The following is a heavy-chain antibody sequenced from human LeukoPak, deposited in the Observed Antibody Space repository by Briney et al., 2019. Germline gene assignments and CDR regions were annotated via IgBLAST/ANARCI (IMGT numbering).Heavy chain of an antibody. Sequence: GGSLRLSCAASGFFFNTYSMNWVRQAPGKGLEWVSAISSSSSYIYYADSVKGRFTISRDNAENSLYLQMNSLRAEDTAVYYCARDGGYCSSSSCYKWFDPWGQGTLVTVSS. CDR1: GFFFNTYS. CDR3: ARDGGYCSSSSCYKWFDP. D-gene: IGHD2-2*02. CDR2: ISSSSSYI. V-gene: IGHV3-21*01. J-gene: IGHJ5*02.